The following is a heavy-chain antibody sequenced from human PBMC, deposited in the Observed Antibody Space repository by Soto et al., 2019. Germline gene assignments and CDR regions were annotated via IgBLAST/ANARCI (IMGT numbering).Heavy chain of an antibody. CDR2: IIPIFGTA. CDR3: ARGIDGYCSGGSCGGDC. J-gene: IGHJ4*02. CDR1: GCTFSSYA. V-gene: IGHV1-69*13. D-gene: IGHD2-15*01. Sequence: SVKVSCKACGCTFSSYAISWVRQAPGQGLEWMGGIIPIFGTANYAQKFQGRVTITADESTSTAYMELSSLRSEDTAVYYCARGIDGYCSGGSCGGDCWGQGTLVPVSS.